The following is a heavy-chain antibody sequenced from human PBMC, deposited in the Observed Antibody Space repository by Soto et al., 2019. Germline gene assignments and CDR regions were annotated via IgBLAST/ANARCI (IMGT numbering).Heavy chain of an antibody. D-gene: IGHD1-7*01. CDR2: IMPIFRTP. Sequence: QVQLEQSGAEVKKPGSSVKVSCKTSGGTFSNSAISWVRQAPGQGPEWMGGIMPIFRTPDYAQKFQDRVTITADESTTTPHMAFRGLRSDDTALYYCARANVPLPIGGNSPSLLDVWGQGTTVTVSS. CDR1: GGTFSNSA. CDR3: ARANVPLPIGGNSPSLLDV. V-gene: IGHV1-69*12. J-gene: IGHJ6*02.